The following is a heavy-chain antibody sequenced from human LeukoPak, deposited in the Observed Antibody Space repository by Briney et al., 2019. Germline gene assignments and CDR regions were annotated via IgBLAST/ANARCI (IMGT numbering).Heavy chain of an antibody. V-gene: IGHV1-58*02. Sequence: SVKVSCKASGFTFTSSAIQWVRQARGQRLEWIGWIVIGSDYSNYAQKFQDRLTITRDMSTSTVYMGLSSLRSEDTAVFYCAAGSYYDGSGYSVWGQGTLVTVSS. CDR2: IVIGSDYS. J-gene: IGHJ4*02. CDR1: GFTFTSSA. D-gene: IGHD3-22*01. CDR3: AAGSYYDGSGYSV.